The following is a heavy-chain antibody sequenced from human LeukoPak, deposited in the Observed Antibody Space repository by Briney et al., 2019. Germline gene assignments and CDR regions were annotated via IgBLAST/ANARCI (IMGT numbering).Heavy chain of an antibody. D-gene: IGHD3-22*01. CDR2: ISSSGGSV. CDR1: GFIFGTYS. J-gene: IGHJ3*02. Sequence: PGRSLRLSCTASGFIFGTYSMNWVRQVPGKGLEWVSYISSSGGSVKYADSVKGRLTTSRDNAKNSLYLQMNSLRDEDTAVYYXARXYDSTGRAFDIWGQGTMVTVSS. CDR3: ARXYDSTGRAFDI. V-gene: IGHV3-48*02.